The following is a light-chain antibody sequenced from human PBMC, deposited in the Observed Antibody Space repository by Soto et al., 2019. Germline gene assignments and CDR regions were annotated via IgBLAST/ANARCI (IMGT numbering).Light chain of an antibody. CDR2: SNN. J-gene: IGLJ2*01. V-gene: IGLV1-44*01. CDR3: AAWDDSLNGQV. Sequence: QPVLTQPPSASGTPGQRVTISCPGSSSNIGSNTVNWYQQLPGTAPKLLIYSNNQRPSGVPDRFSGSKSGTSASLAISGLQSEDEADYYCAAWDDSLNGQVFGGGTKVTVL. CDR1: SSNIGSNT.